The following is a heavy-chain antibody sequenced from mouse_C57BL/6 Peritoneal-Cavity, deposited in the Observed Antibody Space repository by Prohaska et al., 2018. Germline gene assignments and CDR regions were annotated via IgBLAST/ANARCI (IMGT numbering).Heavy chain of an antibody. CDR2: IDPSDSET. J-gene: IGHJ1*03. CDR3: ARHYGNYWYFDV. D-gene: IGHD2-1*01. V-gene: IGHV1-52*01. Sequence: PIQVLDWIVNIDPSDSETHYNQKFKDNATMTVDKSSSTAYMQLSSLTSEDSAVYYCARHYGNYWYFDVWGTGTTVTVSS.